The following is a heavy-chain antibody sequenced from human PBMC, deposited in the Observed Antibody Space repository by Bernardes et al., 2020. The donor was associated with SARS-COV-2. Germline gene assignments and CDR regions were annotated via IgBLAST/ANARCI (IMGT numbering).Heavy chain of an antibody. D-gene: IGHD6-13*01. V-gene: IGHV3-21*01. CDR2: ISSSSSYI. CDR3: ARAGLDSSSWRELLSVDY. CDR1: GFTFSSYS. J-gene: IGHJ4*02. Sequence: GGSLRLSCAASGFTFSSYSMNWVRQAPGKGLEWVSSISSSSSYIYYADSVKGRFTISRDNAKNSLYLQMNSLRAEDTAVYYCARAGLDSSSWRELLSVDYWGQGTLVTVSS.